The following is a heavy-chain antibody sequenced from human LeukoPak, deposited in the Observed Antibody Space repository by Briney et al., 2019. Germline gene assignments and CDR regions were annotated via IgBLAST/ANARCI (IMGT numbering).Heavy chain of an antibody. D-gene: IGHD4-17*01. V-gene: IGHV3-9*01. Sequence: QSGGSLRLSCAASGFTFDDYAMHWVRQAPGKGLEWVSGISWNSGSIGYADSVKGRFTISRDNAKSSLYLQMNSLRAEDTALYYCASPMTTDAFDIWGQGTMVTVSS. J-gene: IGHJ3*02. CDR3: ASPMTTDAFDI. CDR1: GFTFDDYA. CDR2: ISWNSGSI.